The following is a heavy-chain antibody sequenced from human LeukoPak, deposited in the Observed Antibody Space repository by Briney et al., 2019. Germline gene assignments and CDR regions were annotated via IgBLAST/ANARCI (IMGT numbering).Heavy chain of an antibody. CDR1: GFTFSSYA. CDR3: AKDRITVFGVVPDV. CDR2: ISGSGGST. J-gene: IGHJ6*04. V-gene: IGHV3-23*01. Sequence: PGGSLRLSCAASGFTFSSYAMSWVRQAPGKGPEWVSAISGSGGSTYYADPVKGRFTISRDNSKNTLYVQMNSLRAEDTAVYYCAKDRITVFGVVPDVWGKGTTVIVSS. D-gene: IGHD3-3*01.